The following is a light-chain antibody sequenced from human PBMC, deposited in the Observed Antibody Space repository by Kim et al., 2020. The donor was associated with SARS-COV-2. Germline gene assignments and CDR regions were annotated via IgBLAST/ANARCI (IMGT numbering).Light chain of an antibody. Sequence: IQLTQSPSSLSASVGDRVTITCRASRDISSYLAWYQQKPGKAPKLLIYAASTLQSGVPSRFGGSGSGTDFTLTISSLQPEDFATHYCQQVKSYPLTFGGGTKVDIK. CDR2: AAS. CDR1: RDISSY. CDR3: QQVKSYPLT. J-gene: IGKJ4*01. V-gene: IGKV1-9*01.